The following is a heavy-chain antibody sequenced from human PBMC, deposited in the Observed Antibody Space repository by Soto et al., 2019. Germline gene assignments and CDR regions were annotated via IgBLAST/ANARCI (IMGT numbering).Heavy chain of an antibody. D-gene: IGHD4-17*01. Sequence: QVQLQESGPGLVKPSETLSLTCTVSGGSISSYYWSWIRQPPGKGLEWIGYIYYSGSTNYNPSLKSRVTISVDTSKNQFSLKLSSVTAADTAVYYCARHMGNDYGDYGIDYWGQGTLVTVSS. J-gene: IGHJ4*02. CDR2: IYYSGST. CDR3: ARHMGNDYGDYGIDY. CDR1: GGSISSYY. V-gene: IGHV4-59*08.